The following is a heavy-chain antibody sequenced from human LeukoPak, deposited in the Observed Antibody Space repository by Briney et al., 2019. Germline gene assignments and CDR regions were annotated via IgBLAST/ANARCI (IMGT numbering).Heavy chain of an antibody. CDR2: ISYDGSNK. V-gene: IGHV3-30-3*01. Sequence: GGSLRLSCAASGFTFSSYAMHWVRQAPGKGLEWVAVISYDGSNKYYADSVKGRFTISRDNAKNTLFLQMNSLRAEDTAMYYCARDYGRSRDYGMDVWGQGTTVTVSS. D-gene: IGHD3-10*01. J-gene: IGHJ6*02. CDR3: ARDYGRSRDYGMDV. CDR1: GFTFSSYA.